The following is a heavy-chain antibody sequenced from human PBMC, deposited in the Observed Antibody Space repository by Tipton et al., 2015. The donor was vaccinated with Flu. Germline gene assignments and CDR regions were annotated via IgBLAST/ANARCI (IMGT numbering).Heavy chain of an antibody. CDR3: AKDRIAVAGRNDAFDI. CDR2: IRYDGSNK. V-gene: IGHV3-30*02. CDR1: GFTFSSYG. D-gene: IGHD6-19*01. J-gene: IGHJ3*02. Sequence: GSLRLSCAASGFTFSSYGMHWVRQAPGKGLEWVAFIRYDGSNKYYADSVKGRFTISRDNSKNTLYLQMNSLRAEDTAVYYCAKDRIAVAGRNDAFDIWGQGTMVTVSS.